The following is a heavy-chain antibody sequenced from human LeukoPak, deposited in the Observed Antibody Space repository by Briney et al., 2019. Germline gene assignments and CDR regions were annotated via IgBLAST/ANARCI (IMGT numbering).Heavy chain of an antibody. J-gene: IGHJ4*02. Sequence: GGTLRLSCAASGFSFSSYGMSWVRQAPGKGLEWVSGISGSGASTYYADSVKGRFTISRDNSKNTLHLQMNSLRAEDTAVYYCAKDRSRYDSSAYDFDYWGQGTLVTVSS. CDR2: ISGSGAST. CDR3: AKDRSRYDSSAYDFDY. CDR1: GFSFSSYG. V-gene: IGHV3-23*01. D-gene: IGHD3-22*01.